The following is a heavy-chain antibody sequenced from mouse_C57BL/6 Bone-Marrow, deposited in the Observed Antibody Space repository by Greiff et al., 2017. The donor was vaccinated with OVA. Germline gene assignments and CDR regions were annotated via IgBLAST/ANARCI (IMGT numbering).Heavy chain of an antibody. V-gene: IGHV1-19*01. Sequence: EVQLQQSGPVLVKPGASVKMSCKASGYTFTDYYMNWVKQSHGKSLEWIGVINPYNGGTSYNQKFKGKATLTVDKSSSTAYMELNSLTSEDSAVYYCAILDYAMDYWGQGTSVTVSS. CDR2: INPYNGGT. D-gene: IGHD1-1*01. CDR3: AILDYAMDY. J-gene: IGHJ4*01. CDR1: GYTFTDYY.